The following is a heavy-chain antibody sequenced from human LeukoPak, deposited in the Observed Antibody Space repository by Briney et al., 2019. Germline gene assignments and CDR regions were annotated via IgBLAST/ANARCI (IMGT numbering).Heavy chain of an antibody. CDR1: GGSISSGSYY. Sequence: SQTLSLTCTVSGGSISSGSYYWSWIRQPAGTGLEWIGRIYTSGSTNYNPSLKSRVTISVDTSKNQFSLKLSSVTAADTAVYYCARGLNDSWTGENYWGQGTLVTVSS. J-gene: IGHJ4*02. CDR2: IYTSGST. D-gene: IGHD3-3*01. V-gene: IGHV4-61*02. CDR3: ARGLNDSWTGENY.